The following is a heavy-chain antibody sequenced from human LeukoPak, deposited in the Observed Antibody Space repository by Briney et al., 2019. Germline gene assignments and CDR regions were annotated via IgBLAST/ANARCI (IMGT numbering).Heavy chain of an antibody. CDR1: GFTVSNNY. J-gene: IGHJ4*02. CDR2: IYSDGRT. D-gene: IGHD3-16*01. V-gene: IGHV3-53*01. CDR3: ARDTGGFDY. Sequence: GGSLRLSCAASGFTVSNNYITCVRHAPGKGLEWVSIIYSDGRTYYADSVKGRFNISRDNSKNTLYLQMNSLRAEDTAVYYCARDTGGFDYWGQGTLVTVSS.